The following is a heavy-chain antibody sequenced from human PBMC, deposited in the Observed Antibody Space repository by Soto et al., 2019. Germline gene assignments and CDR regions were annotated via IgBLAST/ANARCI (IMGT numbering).Heavy chain of an antibody. CDR1: GGSIRSSTYY. D-gene: IGHD6-13*01. J-gene: IGHJ4*02. V-gene: IGHV4-39*01. CDR2: IYYSGST. CDR3: TRHEGGAAADRPLDY. Sequence: QLRLQESGPGLVKPSETLSLTCTVSGGSIRSSTYYWGWIRQPPGKGLEWIGSIYYSGSTHYNPSLQSRGALSVDTSTNQFSLKLNSVTAADTAVYYCTRHEGGAAADRPLDYWGQGTLVTVSS.